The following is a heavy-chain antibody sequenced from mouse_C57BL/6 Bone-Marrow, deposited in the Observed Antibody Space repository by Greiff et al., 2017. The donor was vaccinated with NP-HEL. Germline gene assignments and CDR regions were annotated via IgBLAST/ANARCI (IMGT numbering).Heavy chain of an antibody. D-gene: IGHD2-1*01. Sequence: EVQLQQSGPELVKPGSSFYLSFNSSGYSFTDYHMNWVKQSNGKSLEWIGVINPNSGTTSYNQKFKGKATLTVDQSSSTAYMQLNSLTSEDSAVYYCATYGNYQDWYFDVWGTGTTVTVSS. CDR1: GYSFTDYH. V-gene: IGHV1-39*01. CDR2: INPNSGTT. CDR3: ATYGNYQDWYFDV. J-gene: IGHJ1*03.